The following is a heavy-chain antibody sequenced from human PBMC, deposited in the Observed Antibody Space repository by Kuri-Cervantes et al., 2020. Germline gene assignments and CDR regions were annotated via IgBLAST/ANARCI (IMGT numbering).Heavy chain of an antibody. CDR3: ASEDYDILTGPVDH. V-gene: IGHV4-38-2*02. CDR1: GSSISSGYY. D-gene: IGHD3-9*01. Sequence: SESMSPTCTVSGSSISSGYYWGWSRQHPGKGLEWIGSIYHSGSTYYNPSRKSRVTISVDTSKNHFSLKLSFVTAADTAVYYCASEDYDILTGPVDHWGQGTLVTVSS. J-gene: IGHJ4*02. CDR2: IYHSGST.